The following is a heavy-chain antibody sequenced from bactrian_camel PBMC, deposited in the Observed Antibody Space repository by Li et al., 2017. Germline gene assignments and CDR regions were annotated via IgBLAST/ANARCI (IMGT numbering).Heavy chain of an antibody. CDR2: VDDDGDP. V-gene: IGHV3S53*01. CDR1: GHSYNIVC. Sequence: LVESGGGSVQAGGSLRLSCTASGHSYNIVCMGWFRQVPGKQREDVAIVDDDGDPTYAPSVRGRFTISKDNAKMTLFLEMNNLKPEDTAMYYCAADLTLPCVHKMVARVADYWGQGTQVTVS. CDR3: AADLTLPCVHKMVARVADY. D-gene: IGHD2*01. J-gene: IGHJ4*01.